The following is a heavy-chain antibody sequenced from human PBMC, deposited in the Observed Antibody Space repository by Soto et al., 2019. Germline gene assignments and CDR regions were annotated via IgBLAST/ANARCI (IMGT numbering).Heavy chain of an antibody. CDR3: TRVFGYTFGPGKTLYYAMDV. V-gene: IGHV1-69*01. Sequence: QVQLVQSGAEVKKPGSSVTVSCKTSGGTFSKDAINWLRQAPGQGLEWMGLLIPVFGSPIYAQKFQGRIRITADESTSTAFMDLSSLRSEATAVYYCTRVFGYTFGPGKTLYYAMDVWGQGTTVSVSS. J-gene: IGHJ6*02. CDR1: GGTFSKDA. CDR2: LIPVFGSP. D-gene: IGHD5-18*01.